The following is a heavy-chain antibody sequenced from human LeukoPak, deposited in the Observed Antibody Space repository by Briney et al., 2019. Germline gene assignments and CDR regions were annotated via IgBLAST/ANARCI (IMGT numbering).Heavy chain of an antibody. D-gene: IGHD2-15*01. CDR2: ISGSGGST. CDR3: AKGAFVVVVAATLRGMDV. J-gene: IGHJ6*02. V-gene: IGHV3-23*01. CDR1: GFTFSSYA. Sequence: GGSLRLSCAASGFTFSSYAMSWVRQAPGKGLEWVSAISGSGGSTYYADSVKGRFTISRDNSKNTLYLQMNSLRAEDTAVYCCAKGAFVVVVAATLRGMDVWGQGTTVTVSS.